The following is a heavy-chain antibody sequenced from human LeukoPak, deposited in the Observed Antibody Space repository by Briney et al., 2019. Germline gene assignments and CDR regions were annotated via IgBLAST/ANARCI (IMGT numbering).Heavy chain of an antibody. Sequence: GGSLRLSCAASGFSFSSYRMNWVRQAPGKGLEWVSSVSNSGDYIHYADSVKGRFTISRDNSKNSLYLQMNSLRAEDTAVYYCVKDERYNSGWYWDYWGQGTLVTVSS. CDR2: VSNSGDYI. CDR1: GFSFSSYR. D-gene: IGHD6-19*01. CDR3: VKDERYNSGWYWDY. V-gene: IGHV3-21*06. J-gene: IGHJ4*02.